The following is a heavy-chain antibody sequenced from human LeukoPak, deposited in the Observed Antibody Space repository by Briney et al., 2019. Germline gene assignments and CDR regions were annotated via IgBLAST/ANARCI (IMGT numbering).Heavy chain of an antibody. V-gene: IGHV1-69*05. CDR1: GYSFTDYY. CDR3: ARAAISRDRHHYYYMDV. D-gene: IGHD3-3*01. Sequence: SVKVSCKTSGYSFTDYYMHWVRQAPGQGLEWMGGIIPIFGTANYAQKFQGRVTITTDESTSTAYMELSSLRSEDTAVYYCARAAISRDRHHYYYMDVWGKGTTVTVSS. CDR2: IIPIFGTA. J-gene: IGHJ6*03.